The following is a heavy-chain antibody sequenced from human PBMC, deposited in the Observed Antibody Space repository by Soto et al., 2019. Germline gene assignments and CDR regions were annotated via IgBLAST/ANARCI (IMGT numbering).Heavy chain of an antibody. CDR3: ARGPAYYYESSGYFDY. V-gene: IGHV3-23*01. D-gene: IGHD3-22*01. CDR1: GFTFSSFA. Sequence: GSLRLSCAASGFTFSSFAMSWVRQAPWKGLEYVSSTSGSGGSTYYADSVKGRFTISRDTSKNTLFLQMNSLRADDTAVYYCARGPAYYYESSGYFDYWAQGTLVTVSS. J-gene: IGHJ4*01. CDR2: TSGSGGST.